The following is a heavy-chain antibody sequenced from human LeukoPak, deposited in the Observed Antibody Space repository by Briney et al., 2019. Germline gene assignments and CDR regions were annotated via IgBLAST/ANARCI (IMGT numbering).Heavy chain of an antibody. Sequence: TGGSLRLSCAASGFTFDDYAMPWVRQGPGKGLEWVSLISGDGGITYYADSVRGRFTISRDNSKNSLYLQMNSLRTEDTALYYCAKDIGGYSFAADYWGQGTLVTVSS. D-gene: IGHD5-18*01. CDR3: AKDIGGYSFAADY. CDR1: GFTFDDYA. V-gene: IGHV3-43*02. CDR2: ISGDGGIT. J-gene: IGHJ4*02.